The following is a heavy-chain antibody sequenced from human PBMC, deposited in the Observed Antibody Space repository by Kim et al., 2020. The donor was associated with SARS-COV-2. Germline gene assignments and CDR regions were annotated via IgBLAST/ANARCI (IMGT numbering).Heavy chain of an antibody. Sequence: GGSLRLSCAASGFTFSSYAMSWVRQAPGKGLEWVSAISGSGGSTYYADSVKGRFTISRDNSKNTLYLQMNSLRAEDTAVYYCAHTPIIVPAAKFRSLFGMDVWGQGTTVTVSS. J-gene: IGHJ6*02. V-gene: IGHV3-23*01. D-gene: IGHD2-2*01. CDR3: AHTPIIVPAAKFRSLFGMDV. CDR1: GFTFSSYA. CDR2: ISGSGGST.